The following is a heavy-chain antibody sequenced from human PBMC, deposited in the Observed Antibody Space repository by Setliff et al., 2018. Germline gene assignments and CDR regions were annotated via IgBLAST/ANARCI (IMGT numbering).Heavy chain of an antibody. J-gene: IGHJ4*01. CDR1: GGSVSSGYYY. Sequence: SETLSRTCNVSGGSVSSGYYYWDWIRQPPGKGLEWIGTVYYTGRTYYNPSLKSRVTIAVDAPDNHFSLKLRSVTAADTAVYYCARAPNDLGVDWLFNNYFDYWGHGTLVTVSS. V-gene: IGHV4-39*02. CDR2: VYYTGRT. CDR3: ARAPNDLGVDWLFNNYFDY. D-gene: IGHD3-9*01.